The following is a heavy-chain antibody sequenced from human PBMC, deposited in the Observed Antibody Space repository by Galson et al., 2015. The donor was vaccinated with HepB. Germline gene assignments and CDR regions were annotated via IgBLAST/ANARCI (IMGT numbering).Heavy chain of an antibody. Sequence: SLRLSCAASGFTVNKKYMTWVRQAPGKGLEWVSVIFSGGTTYYGDSVKGRFTISRDDSKNTLYLQMNSLRVEDTAVYFCAKPTDSGTFYLRYWGQGTLVTVSS. V-gene: IGHV3-66*04. D-gene: IGHD1-26*01. CDR1: GFTVNKKY. J-gene: IGHJ4*02. CDR3: AKPTDSGTFYLRY. CDR2: IFSGGTT.